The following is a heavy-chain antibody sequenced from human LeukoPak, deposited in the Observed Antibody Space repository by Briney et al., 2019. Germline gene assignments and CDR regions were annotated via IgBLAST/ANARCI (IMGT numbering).Heavy chain of an antibody. D-gene: IGHD1-26*01. V-gene: IGHV4-39*07. CDR1: GGSISSRNYY. CDR2: IYYTGST. Sequence: SETLSLTCTVSGGSISSRNYYWGWIRQPPGKGLEWIGSIYYTGSTYYKPSLRSRVTISVDTSKNQFSLKLSSVTAADTAVYYCASHKGSGGSYRFQHWGQGTLVTVSS. J-gene: IGHJ1*01. CDR3: ASHKGSGGSYRFQH.